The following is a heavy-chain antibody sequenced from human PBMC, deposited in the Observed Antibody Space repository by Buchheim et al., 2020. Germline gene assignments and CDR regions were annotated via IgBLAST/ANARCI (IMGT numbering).Heavy chain of an antibody. Sequence: QVQLVESGGGVVQPGRSLRLSCAASGFTFSSYGMHWVRQAPGKGLEWVAVISYDGSNKYYADSVKGRFTISRDNSKNTLYPQMNSLRAEDTAVYYCAKGNLKGGYCSSTSCYGMDVWGQGTT. V-gene: IGHV3-30*18. CDR2: ISYDGSNK. CDR1: GFTFSSYG. J-gene: IGHJ6*02. D-gene: IGHD2-2*01. CDR3: AKGNLKGGYCSSTSCYGMDV.